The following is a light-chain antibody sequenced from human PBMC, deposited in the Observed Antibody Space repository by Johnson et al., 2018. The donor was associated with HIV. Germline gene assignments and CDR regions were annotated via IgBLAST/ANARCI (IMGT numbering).Light chain of an antibody. CDR2: DNN. CDR1: SSNIANIY. CDR3: GTWDSSLSAYV. V-gene: IGLV1-51*01. J-gene: IGLJ1*01. Sequence: QSVLTQPPSVSAAPGQKVTISCSGSSSNIANIYVSWYQQLPGTAPKLLIYDNNKRPSGIPDRFSGSKSGTSATLGITGLQTGDEADYYFGTWDSSLSAYVFGTGTKVTVL.